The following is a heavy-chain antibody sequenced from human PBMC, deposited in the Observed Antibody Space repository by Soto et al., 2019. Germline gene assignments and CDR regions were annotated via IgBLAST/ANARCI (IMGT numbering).Heavy chain of an antibody. CDR2: ISASGRS. J-gene: IGHJ2*01. V-gene: IGHV4-4*07. CDR1: GAFISNFY. Sequence: QVQLQESGPGLVKPSETLSLTCTVSGAFISNFYWSWIRQPAGKGLQSLGRISASGRSNYNPNLQSRVAMSLDTSKNQFSLRLTSLSAADTAVYFCARGMGRYFDLWGRGTLVTVCS. CDR3: ARGMGRYFDL. D-gene: IGHD2-8*01.